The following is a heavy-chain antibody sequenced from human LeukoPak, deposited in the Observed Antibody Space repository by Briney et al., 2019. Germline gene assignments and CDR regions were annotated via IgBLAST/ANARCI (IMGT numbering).Heavy chain of an antibody. CDR2: INPNSGGT. Sequence: ASVKVSCKASGYTFTGYYMHWVRQAPGQGLEWMGWINPNSGGTNYAQKFQGRVTMTRDTSISTAYMELSRLGSDDTAVYYCARDRGWSSAVTTLGDIWGQGTMVTVSS. V-gene: IGHV1-2*02. J-gene: IGHJ3*02. CDR3: ARDRGWSSAVTTLGDI. D-gene: IGHD4-17*01. CDR1: GYTFTGYY.